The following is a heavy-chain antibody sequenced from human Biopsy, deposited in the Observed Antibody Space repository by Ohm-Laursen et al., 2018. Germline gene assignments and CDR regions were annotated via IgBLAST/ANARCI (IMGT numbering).Heavy chain of an antibody. J-gene: IGHJ4*02. D-gene: IGHD1/OR15-1a*01. CDR1: GFSFENYV. Sequence: SLRLSCTASGFSFENYVMKWFRQGPGKGLEWVGLIRSSGYGGTADYAASVKGGFTISRDDSKSFAYLQTTSLRTEDTAVYFCAREGLGTTADYWGQGILVTVSS. CDR3: AREGLGTTADY. V-gene: IGHV3-49*03. CDR2: IRSSGYGGTA.